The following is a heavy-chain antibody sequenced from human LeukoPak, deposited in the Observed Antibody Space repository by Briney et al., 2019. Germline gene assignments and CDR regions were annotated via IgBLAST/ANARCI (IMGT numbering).Heavy chain of an antibody. V-gene: IGHV3-15*01. Sequence: GGSLRLSCAASGFTFSSNAMSWVRQAPGKGLEWVGRIKGKTAAGAPDYVASMKGRFTISRDDSKNTLFLQMNSLKTEDTAVYYCITGDYDFWSGFYSPNHYFDYWGQGTLVTVSS. CDR3: ITGDYDFWSGFYSPNHYFDY. D-gene: IGHD3-3*01. CDR2: IKGKTAAGAP. CDR1: GFTFSSNA. J-gene: IGHJ4*02.